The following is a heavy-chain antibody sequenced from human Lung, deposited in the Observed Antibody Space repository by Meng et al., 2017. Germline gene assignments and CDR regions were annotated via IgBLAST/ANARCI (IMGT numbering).Heavy chain of an antibody. CDR3: ARGPTTMAHDFDY. Sequence: QVQLQEGGAGLLKPSETLSLTCVCSVWSFSDYYGSWIRQPPGKGLEWIGEINHSGSTNYNPSLESRATISVDTSQNNLSLKLSSVTAADSAVYYCARGPTTMAHDFDYWGQGTLVTVSS. CDR2: INHSGST. D-gene: IGHD4-11*01. CDR1: VWSFSDYY. V-gene: IGHV4-34*01. J-gene: IGHJ4*02.